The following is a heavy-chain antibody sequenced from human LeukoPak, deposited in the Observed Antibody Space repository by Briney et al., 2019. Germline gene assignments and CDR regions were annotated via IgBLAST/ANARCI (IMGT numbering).Heavy chain of an antibody. D-gene: IGHD2-2*01. Sequence: GGSLRLSCAASGFTLSSYWMTWVRQAPGKGLEWVANIKQDGSEEYYVDSVKGRFTISRDNAKSSLYLQMNSLRAEDTAVYYCARALDSSTSRYQAFEYWGQGTLVTVSS. V-gene: IGHV3-7*01. CDR3: ARALDSSTSRYQAFEY. CDR2: IKQDGSEE. J-gene: IGHJ4*02. CDR1: GFTLSSYW.